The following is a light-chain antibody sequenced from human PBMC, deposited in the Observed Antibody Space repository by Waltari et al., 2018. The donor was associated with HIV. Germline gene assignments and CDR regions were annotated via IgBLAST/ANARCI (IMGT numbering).Light chain of an antibody. Sequence: EIVMTQSPATLSVSLGERVTLSCRASQNVITNLAWYQQKPGQAPRLLIYGASTRATDIPSRFSGDGSGTEFTLTIGSLQSEDSASYYCQQYNNWPRTFGQGTKVEVK. CDR1: QNVITN. V-gene: IGKV3-15*01. CDR3: QQYNNWPRT. CDR2: GAS. J-gene: IGKJ1*01.